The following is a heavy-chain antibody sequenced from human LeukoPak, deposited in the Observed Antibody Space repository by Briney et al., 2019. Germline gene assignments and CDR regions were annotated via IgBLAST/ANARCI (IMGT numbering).Heavy chain of an antibody. V-gene: IGHV1-2*02. D-gene: IGHD6-13*01. CDR3: ARGTRPRAHSSSWGRNWFDP. CDR2: INPNSGGT. CDR1: GYTFTCYY. J-gene: IGHJ5*02. Sequence: ASVKVSCKASGYTFTCYYMHWVRQAPGQGLEWMGWINPNSGGTNYAQKFQGRVTMTRDTSISTAYMELSRLRSDDTAVYYCARGTRPRAHSSSWGRNWFDPWGQGTLVTVSS.